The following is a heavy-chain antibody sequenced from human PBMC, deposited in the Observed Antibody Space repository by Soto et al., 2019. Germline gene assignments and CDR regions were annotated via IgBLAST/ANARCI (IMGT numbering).Heavy chain of an antibody. Sequence: VSVKVSCKASGYTFNIYVMHWARQAPGQRLEWMGWINAGNGNTKYSQKFQGRVTITRDTSASTAYMELSSLRSEDTAVYYCARGSGYYYWDDYWGQGTLVTVSS. CDR1: GYTFNIYV. CDR2: INAGNGNT. J-gene: IGHJ4*02. D-gene: IGHD3-22*01. V-gene: IGHV1-3*01. CDR3: ARGSGYYYWDDY.